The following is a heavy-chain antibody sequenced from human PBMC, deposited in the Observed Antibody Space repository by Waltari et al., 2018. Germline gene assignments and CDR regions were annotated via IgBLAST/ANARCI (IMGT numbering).Heavy chain of an antibody. CDR1: GGSISSYY. D-gene: IGHD6-13*01. CDR2: IYTSGST. V-gene: IGHV4-4*09. Sequence: QVQLQESGPGLVKPSETLSLTCTVSGGSISSYYWSWIRQPPGKGLEWIGYIYTSGSTNYNPSRKSRVTISVDTSKNQFSLKLSSVTAADTAVYYCAGVRIVAAAGGYYYYYMDVWGKGTTVTISS. CDR3: AGVRIVAAAGGYYYYYMDV. J-gene: IGHJ6*03.